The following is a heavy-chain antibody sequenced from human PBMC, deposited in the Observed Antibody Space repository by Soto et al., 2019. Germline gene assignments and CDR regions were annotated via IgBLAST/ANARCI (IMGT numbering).Heavy chain of an antibody. J-gene: IGHJ4*02. D-gene: IGHD2-21*01. CDR3: AREEGLFTAFDY. CDR1: GGSISSYY. V-gene: IGHV4-59*01. Sequence: SETLSLTCTVSGGSISSYYWSWIRQPPGKGLEWIGYIYYSGSTNYNPSLKSRVTISVDTSKNQFSLKLSSVTAADTAVYYCAREEGLFTAFDYCGQGTLVTVSS. CDR2: IYYSGST.